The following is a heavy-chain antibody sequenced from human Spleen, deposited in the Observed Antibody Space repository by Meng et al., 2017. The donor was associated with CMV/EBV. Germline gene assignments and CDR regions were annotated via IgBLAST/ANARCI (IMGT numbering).Heavy chain of an antibody. D-gene: IGHD2-2*01. CDR1: GGYY. CDR3: ARGVRCSSTSCYAEGGNWFDP. CDR2: IYYSGST. V-gene: IGHV4-31*02. J-gene: IGHJ5*02. Sequence: GGYYWSWIRQHPGKGLEWIGYIYYSGSTYYNPSLKSRVTISVDTSKNQFSLKLSSVTAADTAVYYCARGVRCSSTSCYAEGGNWFDPWGQGTLVTVSS.